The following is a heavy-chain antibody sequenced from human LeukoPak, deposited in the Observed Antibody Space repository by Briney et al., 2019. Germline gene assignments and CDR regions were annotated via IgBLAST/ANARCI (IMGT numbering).Heavy chain of an antibody. Sequence: GPVKVSCKASGYTFTSYYMHWVRQAPGQGPEWMGIINPSGGSTSYAQKFQGRVTMTRDMSTSTVYMELSSLRSEDTAVYYCARARLSSSWYGLGVGYWGQGTLVTVSS. CDR3: ARARLSSSWYGLGVGY. V-gene: IGHV1-46*01. CDR1: GYTFTSYY. CDR2: INPSGGST. J-gene: IGHJ4*02. D-gene: IGHD6-13*01.